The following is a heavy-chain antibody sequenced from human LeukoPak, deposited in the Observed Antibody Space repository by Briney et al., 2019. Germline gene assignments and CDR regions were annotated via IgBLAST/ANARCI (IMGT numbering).Heavy chain of an antibody. CDR3: ATGLYGGNADDAFDI. J-gene: IGHJ3*02. CDR2: IYYSGST. Sequence: PSETLSLTCTVSGGSISSYYWSWIRQPPGKGLEWIGYIYYSGSTNYNPSLKSRVTISVDTSKNRFSLKLSSVTAADTAVYYCATGLYGGNADDAFDIWGQGTMVTVSS. V-gene: IGHV4-59*08. CDR1: GGSISSYY. D-gene: IGHD4-23*01.